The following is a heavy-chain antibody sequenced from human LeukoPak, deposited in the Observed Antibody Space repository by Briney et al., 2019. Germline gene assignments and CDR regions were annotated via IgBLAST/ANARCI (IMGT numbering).Heavy chain of an antibody. CDR2: IKQDGSEK. CDR3: ARAGGYASSWAY. D-gene: IGHD5-12*01. V-gene: IGHV3-7*01. Sequence: GGSLRLSCAASGFTFSSYWMSWVRQAPGKGLEWVANIKQDGSEKNHVDSVKGRFTISRDNAKNSLDLQMNSLRGEDTAVYYCARAGGYASSWAYWGQGTLVTVSS. J-gene: IGHJ4*02. CDR1: GFTFSSYW.